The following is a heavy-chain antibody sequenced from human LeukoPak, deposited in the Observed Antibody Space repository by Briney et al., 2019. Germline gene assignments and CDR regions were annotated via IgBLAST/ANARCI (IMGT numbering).Heavy chain of an antibody. V-gene: IGHV3-33*08. J-gene: IGHJ4*02. D-gene: IGHD3-16*01. CDR2: IWSGGRNK. Sequence: GGSLRLSCAASGFTFSSYGMHWVRQAPGKGLEWVAVIWSGGRNKFYADSVKGRFTVSRDNSKNTLDLQMNSLRVDDTAVYCCVRELGPFTGFDYWGQGTLVTVSS. CDR3: VRELGPFTGFDY. CDR1: GFTFSSYG.